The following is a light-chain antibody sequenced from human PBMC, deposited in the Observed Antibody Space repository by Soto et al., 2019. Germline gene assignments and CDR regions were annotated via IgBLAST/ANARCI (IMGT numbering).Light chain of an antibody. Sequence: QSVLTQPASVSGSPXQSITIXCTGTSSDVGGYNYVSWYQQHPGKAPKLMIYDVSNRPSGVSNRFSGSKSGNTASLTISGLQAEDEADYYCSSYTSSSTNVVFGGGTKLTVL. J-gene: IGLJ2*01. V-gene: IGLV2-14*01. CDR1: SSDVGGYNY. CDR3: SSYTSSSTNVV. CDR2: DVS.